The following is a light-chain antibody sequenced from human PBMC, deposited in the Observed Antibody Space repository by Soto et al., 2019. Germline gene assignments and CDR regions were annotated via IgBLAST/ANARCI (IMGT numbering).Light chain of an antibody. CDR1: QSVSST. CDR3: QQYSTWLWT. J-gene: IGKJ1*01. Sequence: EIVMTQSPATLSVSPGERATLSCRASQSVSSTFAWYQQKPGQAPRLLMYGVSTRATGVPARFSGSGSGTEFTLTISSLQSEDFAVYYCQQYSTWLWTFGQGTKVEIQ. CDR2: GVS. V-gene: IGKV3D-15*01.